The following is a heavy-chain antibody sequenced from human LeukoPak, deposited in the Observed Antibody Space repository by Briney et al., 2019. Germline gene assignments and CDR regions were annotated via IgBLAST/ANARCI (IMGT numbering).Heavy chain of an antibody. D-gene: IGHD5-18*01. Sequence: GASVKVSCKASGYTFTGYYMHWVRQAPGQGLEWMGWINPNSGGTNYAQKFQGRVTMTRDTSISTAYMELSRLRSDDTAVYYCARDHSLLDTAMVYWGQGTLVTVSS. CDR2: INPNSGGT. J-gene: IGHJ4*02. V-gene: IGHV1-2*02. CDR3: ARDHSLLDTAMVY. CDR1: GYTFTGYY.